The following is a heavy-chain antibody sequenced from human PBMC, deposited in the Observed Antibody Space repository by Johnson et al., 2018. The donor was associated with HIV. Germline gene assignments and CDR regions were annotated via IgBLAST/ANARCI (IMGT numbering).Heavy chain of an antibody. CDR2: IYSGENT. V-gene: IGHV3-66*02. D-gene: IGHD5-18*01. CDR3: ARVSLAYSYGYDALDI. CDR1: GFSFSTYW. J-gene: IGHJ3*02. Sequence: EVQLVESGGGVVRPGGSLRLSCAASGFSFSTYWMHWVRQAPGKGFEWVSLIYSGENTKYADSVKGRFTISRDSSKNTLFLQLNSLRPEDTAVYYCARVSLAYSYGYDALDIWGQGTMVTVSA.